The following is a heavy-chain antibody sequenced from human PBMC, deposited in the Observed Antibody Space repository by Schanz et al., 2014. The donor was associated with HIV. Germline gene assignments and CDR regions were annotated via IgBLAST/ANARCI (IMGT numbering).Heavy chain of an antibody. V-gene: IGHV3-21*05. CDR2: MIWNNGI. D-gene: IGHD1-26*01. Sequence: EVQLAESGGGLVKPGGSLRLSCTASGFTFSTYTMNWVRQAPGKGLEWVAHMIWNNGIYYADSVKGRFTIARDNAKNTLFLQMNNLREDDTAVYYCTRDGGCSGSACYGYGMDVWGQGTTVTVSS. CDR3: TRDGGCSGSACYGYGMDV. CDR1: GFTFSTYT. J-gene: IGHJ6*02.